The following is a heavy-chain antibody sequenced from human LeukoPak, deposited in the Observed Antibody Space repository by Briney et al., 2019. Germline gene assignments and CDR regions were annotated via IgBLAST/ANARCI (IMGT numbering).Heavy chain of an antibody. Sequence: GGSLRLSCAASGFTFNTYAMNWVRQAPGKGLEWVSSISSRSDYIFYADSMKGRFTISRDNAKNSLYLQMNSLRAEDTAVYYCARQGSAYYFDFWGQGLLVTVSS. CDR1: GFTFNTYA. D-gene: IGHD2-15*01. CDR2: ISSRSDYI. CDR3: ARQGSAYYFDF. J-gene: IGHJ4*02. V-gene: IGHV3-21*01.